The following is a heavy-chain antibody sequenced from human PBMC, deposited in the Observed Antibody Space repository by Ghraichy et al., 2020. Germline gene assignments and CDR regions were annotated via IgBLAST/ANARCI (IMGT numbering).Heavy chain of an antibody. CDR3: ATRWQTSTPAFDY. CDR1: GFTFSYYW. D-gene: IGHD5-24*01. V-gene: IGHV3-7*01. Sequence: GGSLRLSCAASGFTFSYYWMTWYRQAPGKGLEWVAIIKPDGSESFYVDSVRGRFTISRDNAENSLHLQMSGLRAEDTAVYYCATRWQTSTPAFDYCGQGILVTVSP. J-gene: IGHJ4*02. CDR2: IKPDGSES.